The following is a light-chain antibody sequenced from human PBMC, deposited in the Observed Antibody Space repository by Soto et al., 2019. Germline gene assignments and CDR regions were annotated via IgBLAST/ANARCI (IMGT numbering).Light chain of an antibody. J-gene: IGKJ4*01. CDR1: QSVSVN. CDR3: QERNRWPRGT. V-gene: IGKV3-11*01. Sequence: EVVLTQSPGTLSLSPGERATLSCRASQSVSVNLGWYQQKPGQAPRPLIYSASDRAPGIPARFSGSGSGTDFTLTISSLEPEDFAVYYCQERNRWPRGTFGAGTKVDI. CDR2: SAS.